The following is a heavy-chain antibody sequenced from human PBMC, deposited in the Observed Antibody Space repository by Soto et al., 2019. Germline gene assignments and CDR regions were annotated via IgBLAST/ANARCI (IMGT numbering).Heavy chain of an antibody. CDR1: GGSISSSSYY. D-gene: IGHD2-2*01. J-gene: IGHJ4*02. Sequence: QLQLQESGPGLVKPSETLSLTCTVSGGSISSSSYYWAWIRQPPGKGLEWIGSIYYSGSTFYNPSLKSRVPISVDTSKNQFSLKLSSVTAADTAVYHCARLGHQYYFDYWGQGTLVTVSS. CDR2: IYYSGST. V-gene: IGHV4-39*01. CDR3: ARLGHQYYFDY.